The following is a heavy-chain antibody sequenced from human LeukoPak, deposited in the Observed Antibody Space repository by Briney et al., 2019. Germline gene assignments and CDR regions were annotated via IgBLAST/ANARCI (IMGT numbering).Heavy chain of an antibody. J-gene: IGHJ6*04. CDR1: GFTFSSYA. CDR3: AKALSSSWYGVYYYYGMDV. D-gene: IGHD6-13*01. CDR2: IIGSGGST. V-gene: IGHV3-23*01. Sequence: PGGSLRLSCAASGFTFSSYAMSWVRQAPGKGLEWVSAIIGSGGSTYYADSVKGRFTISRDNSKNTLYLQMNSLRAEDTAVYYCAKALSSSWYGVYYYYGMDVWGKGTTVTVSS.